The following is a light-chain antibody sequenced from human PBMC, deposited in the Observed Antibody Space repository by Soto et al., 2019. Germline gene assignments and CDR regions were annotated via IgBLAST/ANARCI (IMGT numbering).Light chain of an antibody. Sequence: QSVLTQPPSASGSPGQSVTISCTGTSSDVGGYNYVSWYQQHPGKAPKLMIYELSQRPSGVPDRFSSSTSGTTASMTVSRPEDEAEDDYSCSSYAGSDNLVFGGGTKLTVL. J-gene: IGLJ2*01. V-gene: IGLV2-8*01. CDR1: SSDVGGYNY. CDR3: SSYAGSDNLV. CDR2: ELS.